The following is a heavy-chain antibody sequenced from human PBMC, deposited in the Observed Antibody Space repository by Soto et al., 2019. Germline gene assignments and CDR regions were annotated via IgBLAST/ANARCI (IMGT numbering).Heavy chain of an antibody. D-gene: IGHD5-12*01. J-gene: IGHJ4*02. CDR1: GGSISSYW. CDR3: ARVPYSGYVFAY. V-gene: IGHV4-59*01. CDR2: IYYSGST. Sequence: SEPQSHTHSVAGGSISSYWSLLLRKPPGKGLEWIGYIYYSGSTNYNPSLKSRVTISVDTSKNQFSLKLSSVTAADTAVYYCARVPYSGYVFAYWGQGTLVT.